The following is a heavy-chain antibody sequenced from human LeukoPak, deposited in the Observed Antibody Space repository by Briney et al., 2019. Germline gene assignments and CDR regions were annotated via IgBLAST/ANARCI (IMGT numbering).Heavy chain of an antibody. Sequence: PGGSLRLSCAASGFTFSSYGMHWVRQAPGKGLEWVAVISYDGNNKYYADSVKGRFTISRDNAKNSLYLQMNSLRAEDTALYYCAKTPNRLRWGIDWFDPWGQGTLVTVSS. CDR2: ISYDGNNK. D-gene: IGHD4-23*01. J-gene: IGHJ5*02. CDR3: AKTPNRLRWGIDWFDP. V-gene: IGHV3-30*18. CDR1: GFTFSSYG.